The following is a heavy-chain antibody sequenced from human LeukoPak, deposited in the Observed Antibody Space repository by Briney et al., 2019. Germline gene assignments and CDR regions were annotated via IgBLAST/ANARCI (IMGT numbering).Heavy chain of an antibody. D-gene: IGHD3-10*01. Sequence: GGPLRLSCAASGFTFSTYEMNWVRQAPGKGLEWVSYISSSGSTIYYADSVKGRFTISRDNAKNSLYLQMNSLRAEDTAVYYCARDLNREGMGIWGQGTMVTVSS. J-gene: IGHJ3*02. CDR2: ISSSGSTI. CDR3: ARDLNREGMGI. V-gene: IGHV3-48*03. CDR1: GFTFSTYE.